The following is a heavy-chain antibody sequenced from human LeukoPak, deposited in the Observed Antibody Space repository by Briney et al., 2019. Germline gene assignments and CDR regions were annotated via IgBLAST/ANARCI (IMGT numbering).Heavy chain of an antibody. V-gene: IGHV4-59*01. Sequence: IYYSGSTNYNPSLKSRVTISVDTSKNQFSLKPSSVTAADTAVYYCARALLTTVTTHSWFDPWGQGTLVTVSS. D-gene: IGHD4-17*01. CDR3: ARALLTTVTTHSWFDP. J-gene: IGHJ5*02. CDR2: IYYSGST.